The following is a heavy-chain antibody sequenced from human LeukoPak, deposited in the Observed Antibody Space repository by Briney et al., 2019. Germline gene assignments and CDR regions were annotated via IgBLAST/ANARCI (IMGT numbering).Heavy chain of an antibody. V-gene: IGHV3-30*18. CDR3: AKTKGYSYGYYFDY. J-gene: IGHJ4*02. Sequence: GGSLRLSCAASGFTFSSYAMHWVRQSLGKGLEWVAVMSYDGFNKSYADSVKGRFTISRDNSKNTLYLQMNSLRAEDTAVYYCAKTKGYSYGYYFDYWGQGTLVTVSS. CDR1: GFTFSSYA. D-gene: IGHD5-18*01. CDR2: MSYDGFNK.